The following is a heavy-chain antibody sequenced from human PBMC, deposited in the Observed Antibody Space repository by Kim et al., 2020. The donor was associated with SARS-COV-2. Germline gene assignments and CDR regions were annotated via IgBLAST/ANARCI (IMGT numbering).Heavy chain of an antibody. J-gene: IGHJ5*02. CDR1: GFTFSSYG. D-gene: IGHD6-19*01. CDR2: IWYDGSNK. Sequence: GGSLRLSCAASGFTFSSYGMHWVRQAPGKGLEWVAVIWYDGSNKYYADSVKGRFTISRDNSKNTLYLQMNSLRAEDTAVYYCARDRSIAVAGGGFDPWGQGTLVTVSS. CDR3: ARDRSIAVAGGGFDP. V-gene: IGHV3-33*01.